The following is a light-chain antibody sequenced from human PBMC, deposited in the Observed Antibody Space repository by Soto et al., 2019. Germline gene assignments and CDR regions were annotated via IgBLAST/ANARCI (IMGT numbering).Light chain of an antibody. CDR1: QGISNY. J-gene: IGKJ4*02. CDR2: AAS. Sequence: DIQMTQSPSSLSASVGDRVTITCRASQGISNYLAWYQQIPGKVPKLLISAASTLQSGVPSRFSGSGSGTDFTLTISSLQPEDVAIYYCQKYTNVPTFGGGTKVEIK. V-gene: IGKV1-27*01. CDR3: QKYTNVPT.